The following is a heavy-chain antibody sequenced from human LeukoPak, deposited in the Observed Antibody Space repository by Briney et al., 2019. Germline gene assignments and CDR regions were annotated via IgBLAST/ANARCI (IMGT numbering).Heavy chain of an antibody. Sequence: PGGSLRLSCAASGLSFSDAWMSWVRQAPGEGLEWIARIKRKTDGETKDYAAPVKGRFTISRDDSKSTLSLLMNSLKSEDTGVYYCVSDQYCIHGVCYNDDVYDFWGQGTAITVSS. CDR1: GLSFSDAW. D-gene: IGHD2-8*01. V-gene: IGHV3-15*01. CDR3: VSDQYCIHGVCYNDDVYDF. J-gene: IGHJ3*01. CDR2: IKRKTDGETK.